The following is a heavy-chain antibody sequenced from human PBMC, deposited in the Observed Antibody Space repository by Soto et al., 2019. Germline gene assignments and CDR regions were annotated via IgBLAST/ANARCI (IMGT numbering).Heavy chain of an antibody. V-gene: IGHV5-51*01. D-gene: IGHD3-9*01. J-gene: IGHJ6*02. CDR1: GYSFTSYW. CDR2: IYPGDSDT. Sequence: PGESLKISCKGSGYSFTSYWIGWVRQMPGKGLEWMGIIYPGDSDTRCSPSFQGQVTISADKSISTAYLQWSSLKASDTAMYYCARSRAYYDILTGYYSYYGIDVWGQGTTVTVSS. CDR3: ARSRAYYDILTGYYSYYGIDV.